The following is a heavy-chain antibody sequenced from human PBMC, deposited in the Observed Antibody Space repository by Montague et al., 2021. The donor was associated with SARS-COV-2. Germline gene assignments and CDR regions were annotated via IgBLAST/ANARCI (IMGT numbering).Heavy chain of an antibody. D-gene: IGHD3-3*01. CDR1: GGSISSDY. CDR2: IYYSGST. V-gene: IGHV4-59*01. CDR3: ARVPRNYDFWSGFYDAFDI. Sequence: SETLSLTCTVSGGSISSDYWSWIRQPPGKGLEWIGYIYYSGSTNYNPSLKSRVTISVDTSKNQFSLKLSSVTAADAAVYYCARVPRNYDFWSGFYDAFDIWGQGTMVTVSS. J-gene: IGHJ3*02.